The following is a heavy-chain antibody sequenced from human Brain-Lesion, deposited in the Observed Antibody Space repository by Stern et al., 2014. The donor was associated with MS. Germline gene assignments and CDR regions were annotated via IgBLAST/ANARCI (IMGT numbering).Heavy chain of an antibody. CDR1: GGSISSGGYY. Sequence: VQLVESGPGLVKPSQTLSLSCTVSGGSISSGGYYWSWLRPPAGQGLEWIGRIFNRGTTSYTPSLKSRVTISTDTPKNQFSRRLNSMAAADTAVYYCARGRVVPGFQYYATDVWGQGTTVIVSS. J-gene: IGHJ6*02. V-gene: IGHV4-61*02. CDR2: IFNRGTT. D-gene: IGHD2-2*01. CDR3: ARGRVVPGFQYYATDV.